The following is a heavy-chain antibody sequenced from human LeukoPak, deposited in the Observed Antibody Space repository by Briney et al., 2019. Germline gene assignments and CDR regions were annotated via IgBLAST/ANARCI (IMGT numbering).Heavy chain of an antibody. Sequence: GGSLRLSCAASGFTFSSYAMSWVRQAPGKGLEWVSAISGSGGSTYYADSVKGRFTISRDNSKNTLYLQMNSLRAEDTAVYYCAKDDYYDSSGYPTFDYWGQRTLVTVSS. V-gene: IGHV3-23*01. CDR2: ISGSGGST. J-gene: IGHJ4*02. CDR1: GFTFSSYA. CDR3: AKDDYYDSSGYPTFDY. D-gene: IGHD3-22*01.